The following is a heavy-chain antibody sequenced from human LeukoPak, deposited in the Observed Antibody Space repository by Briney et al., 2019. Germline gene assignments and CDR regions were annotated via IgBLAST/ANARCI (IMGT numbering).Heavy chain of an antibody. V-gene: IGHV4-61*02. CDR2: IYTSPST. D-gene: IGHD3-22*01. CDR3: ARAGGTMRWFDP. J-gene: IGHJ5*02. CDR1: GGSISSGSYY. Sequence: SETLSLTCTVSGGSISSGSYYWGWIRQPAGKGLEWIGPIYTSPSTNSNPSLKIRVTISVDPSKNQFSLKLSSVTAADTAVYYCARAGGTMRWFDPWGQGTLVTVSS.